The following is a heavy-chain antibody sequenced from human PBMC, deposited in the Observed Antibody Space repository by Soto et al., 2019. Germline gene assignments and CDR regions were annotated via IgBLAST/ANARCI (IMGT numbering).Heavy chain of an antibody. D-gene: IGHD3-3*01. Sequence: QVQLVQSGAEVKEPGSAVKVSCKAPADSFSSYGISWVRQAPGQGLEWTGGIIPIFGTTNYAEKFQGRVTITADESTNTAYMELSSLRSEDTALYYCARVFPDGWVEPGVVRGYLDTWGRGTLVTVSS. CDR2: IIPIFGTT. CDR1: ADSFSSYG. J-gene: IGHJ4*02. CDR3: ARVFPDGWVEPGVVRGYLDT. V-gene: IGHV1-69*01.